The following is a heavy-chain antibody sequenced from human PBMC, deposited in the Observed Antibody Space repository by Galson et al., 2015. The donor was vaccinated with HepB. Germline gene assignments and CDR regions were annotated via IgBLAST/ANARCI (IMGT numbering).Heavy chain of an antibody. CDR2: ISYDGSNK. CDR1: GFTFSRYA. CDR3: ARGLVVVPAAIPQLGAFDI. J-gene: IGHJ3*02. Sequence: SLRLSCAASGFTFSRYAMHWVRQAPGKGLEWVAVISYDGSNKYYADSVKGRFTISRDNSKNTLYLQMNSLRAEDTAVYYCARGLVVVPAAIPQLGAFDIWGQGTMVTVSS. D-gene: IGHD2-2*01. V-gene: IGHV3-30-3*01.